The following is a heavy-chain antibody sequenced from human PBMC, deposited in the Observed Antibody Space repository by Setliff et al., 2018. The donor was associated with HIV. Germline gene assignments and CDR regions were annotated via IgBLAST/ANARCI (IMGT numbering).Heavy chain of an antibody. V-gene: IGHV4-34*01. CDR1: GGSLSGYH. CDR3: ARRGYDAFDI. J-gene: IGHJ3*02. D-gene: IGHD2-15*01. CDR2: INHSGST. Sequence: ETLSLTCAVYGGSLSGYHWSWIRQSPEKGLEWIGEINHSGSTNYNPSLKSRVTMSVDTSKNQFSLKLSSVTAADTAVYYCARRGYDAFDIWGQGTMVTVSS.